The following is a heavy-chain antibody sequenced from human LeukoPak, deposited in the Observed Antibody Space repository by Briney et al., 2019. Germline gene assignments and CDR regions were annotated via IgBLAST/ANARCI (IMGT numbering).Heavy chain of an antibody. Sequence: SETLSLTCTVSGGSISGYYWSWIRQPPGKGLEWIGYIYHSGRTDYSPSLKSRVTVSGDTSKNQFSLRLTSLTAADTAVYFCARDVGKAYWGQGLLAIVSS. CDR2: IYHSGRT. J-gene: IGHJ4*02. CDR1: GGSISGYY. CDR3: ARDVGKAY. D-gene: IGHD4-23*01. V-gene: IGHV4-59*12.